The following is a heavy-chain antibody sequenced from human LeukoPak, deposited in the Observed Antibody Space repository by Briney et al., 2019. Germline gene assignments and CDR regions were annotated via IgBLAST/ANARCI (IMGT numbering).Heavy chain of an antibody. CDR1: GYTFTSYG. D-gene: IGHD3-3*01. V-gene: IGHV1-18*01. J-gene: IGHJ4*02. CDR3: ARIITIFGVVKGYYFDY. Sequence: GASVKVSCKASGYTFTSYGISWVRQAPGQGLEWMGWISAYNGNTNYAQKLQGRVTMTTDTSTSTAYMELRSLRSDDTAVYYCARIITIFGVVKGYYFDYWGQGTLVTVSS. CDR2: ISAYNGNT.